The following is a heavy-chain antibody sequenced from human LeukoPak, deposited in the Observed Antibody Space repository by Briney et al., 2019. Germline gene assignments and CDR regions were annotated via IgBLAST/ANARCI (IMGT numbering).Heavy chain of an antibody. CDR2: TSSSGSTI. D-gene: IGHD3-3*01. J-gene: IGHJ6*02. V-gene: IGHV3-11*01. Sequence: PGGSLRLSCAASGFTFSDYYMSWIRQAPGKGLEWVSYTSSSGSTIYYADSVKGRFTISRDNAKNSLYLQMNSLRAEDTAVYYCARDRVTYYDFWSGYAHYYYYYGMDVWGQGTTVTVSS. CDR1: GFTFSDYY. CDR3: ARDRVTYYDFWSGYAHYYYYYGMDV.